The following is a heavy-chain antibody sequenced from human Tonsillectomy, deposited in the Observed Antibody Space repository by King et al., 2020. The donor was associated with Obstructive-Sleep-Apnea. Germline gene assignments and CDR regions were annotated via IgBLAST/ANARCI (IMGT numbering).Heavy chain of an antibody. CDR2: SYTSGST. CDR3: ARDGSVGWFDS. V-gene: IGHV4-4*07. D-gene: IGHD2-15*01. CDR1: GGSINSYY. Sequence: QLQESGPGLVKPSETLSLTCTVSGGSINSYYSSWIRQPAGKGLEGSGRSYTSGSTNYKPSLKSRVTLSVDTSKNTFSLQSGSVTAADTAAYYCARDGSVGWFDSWGQGTLVTVSS. J-gene: IGHJ5*01.